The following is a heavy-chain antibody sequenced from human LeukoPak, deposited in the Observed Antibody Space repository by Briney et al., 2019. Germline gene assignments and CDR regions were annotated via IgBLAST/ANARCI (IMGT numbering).Heavy chain of an antibody. CDR3: AKGWDIVVVTATFFDY. J-gene: IGHJ4*02. V-gene: IGHV3-23*01. Sequence: GGSLRLSCAASGFTFSSYAMSWVRQAPGKGLEWVSAISGSGGSTYYADSVKGRFTISRDNSKNTLYLQMNSLRAEDTAVYYCAKGWDIVVVTATFFDYWGQGTLVTVSS. CDR2: ISGSGGST. D-gene: IGHD2-21*02. CDR1: GFTFSSYA.